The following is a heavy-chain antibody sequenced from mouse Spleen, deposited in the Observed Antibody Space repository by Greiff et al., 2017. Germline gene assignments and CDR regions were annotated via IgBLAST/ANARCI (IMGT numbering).Heavy chain of an antibody. CDR2: ISSGGSYT. CDR3: ARQGDVGYFDY. CDR1: GFTFSSYT. V-gene: IGHV5-6-4*01. Sequence: EVKLVESGGGLVKPGGSLKLSCAASGFTFSSYTMSWVRQTPAKRLEWVATISSGGSYTYYPDSVKGRFTISRDNAKNTLYLQMSSLKSEDTAMYYCARQGDVGYFDYWGQGTTLTVSS. D-gene: IGHD3-3*01. J-gene: IGHJ2*01.